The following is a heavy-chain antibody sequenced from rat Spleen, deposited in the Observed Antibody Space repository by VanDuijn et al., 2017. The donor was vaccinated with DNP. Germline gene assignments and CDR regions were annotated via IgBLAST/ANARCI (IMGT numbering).Heavy chain of an antibody. D-gene: IGHD1-1*01. CDR3: ATYYYSVDY. CDR2: ISASGGYT. J-gene: IGHJ2*01. CDR1: GFTFSSFP. V-gene: IGHV5-46*01. Sequence: EVQLVESGGGLVQPGRSLKLSCAASGFTFSSFPMAWVRQAATKGLEWVATISASGGYTYYRDSVKGRFTISRENAKSTLYLQMDSLRSEDTATYYCATYYYSVDYWGQGVMVTVSS.